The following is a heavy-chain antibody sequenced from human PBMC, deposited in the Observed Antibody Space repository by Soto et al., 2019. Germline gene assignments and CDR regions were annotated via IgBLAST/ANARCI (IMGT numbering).Heavy chain of an antibody. CDR3: AKARQGLSMVRGAYPSPLVAFDI. Sequence: EVQLVESGGGLVQPGRSLRLSCAASGFTFDDYAMHWVRQAPGKGLEWVSGISWNSGSIGYADSVKGRFTISRDNAKNSLYLQMNSLRAEYTALYYCAKARQGLSMVRGAYPSPLVAFDIWGQRTMVTVSS. CDR2: ISWNSGSI. CDR1: GFTFDDYA. V-gene: IGHV3-9*01. J-gene: IGHJ3*02. D-gene: IGHD3-10*01.